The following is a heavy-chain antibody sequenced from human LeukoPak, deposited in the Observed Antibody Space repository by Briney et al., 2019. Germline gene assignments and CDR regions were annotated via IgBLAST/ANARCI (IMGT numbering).Heavy chain of an antibody. Sequence: PSETLSLTCTVSGGSISSYYWDWIRQPPGKGLEWIGTIDYSGTTFYNPSLKSRVTTSVDTSKRQFSLKLTSVTAADTAVYYCARRRTGLDWIDPWGQGTLVTVSS. V-gene: IGHV4-39*01. CDR1: GGSISSYY. CDR3: ARRRTGLDWIDP. CDR2: IDYSGTT. J-gene: IGHJ5*02.